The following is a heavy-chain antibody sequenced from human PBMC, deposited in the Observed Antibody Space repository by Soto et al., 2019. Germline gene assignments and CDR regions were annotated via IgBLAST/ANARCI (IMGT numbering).Heavy chain of an antibody. Sequence: GGSLRLSCAASGFTFSSYWMSWVRQAPGKGLEWVANIKQDGSEKYYVDSVKGRFTISRDNAKNSLYLQMNSLRAEDTAVYYCARDRVYYDFWSGYTYYYYGMDVWGQGTTVTVSS. CDR1: GFTFSSYW. J-gene: IGHJ6*02. V-gene: IGHV3-7*01. CDR2: IKQDGSEK. D-gene: IGHD3-3*01. CDR3: ARDRVYYDFWSGYTYYYYGMDV.